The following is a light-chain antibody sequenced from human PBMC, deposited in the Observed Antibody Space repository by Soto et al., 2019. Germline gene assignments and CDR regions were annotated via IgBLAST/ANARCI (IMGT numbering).Light chain of an antibody. CDR2: EVS. Sequence: QSPLTQPASVSGSPGQSITISCTGTSSDVGGYNYVSWYQQHPGKAPKLMIYEVSNRPSGVSNRFSGSKSGNTASLTISGLQAEDGADYYCSSYTSSSTYVFGTGTKVTVL. CDR3: SSYTSSSTYV. V-gene: IGLV2-14*01. CDR1: SSDVGGYNY. J-gene: IGLJ1*01.